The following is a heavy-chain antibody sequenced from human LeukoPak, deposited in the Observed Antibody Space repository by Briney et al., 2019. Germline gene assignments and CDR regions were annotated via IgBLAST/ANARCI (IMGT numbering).Heavy chain of an antibody. V-gene: IGHV4-34*01. CDR2: TTHSGST. J-gene: IGHJ4*02. CDR3: ARARGDLSLDY. D-gene: IGHD2-21*02. CDR1: IESFSGYY. Sequence: SETLSLTCAVYIESFSGYYWTWIRQPPGKGLEWIGETTHSGSTNYNPSLKSRVTISVDTSKNQFSLKLSSLIAADTAVYYCARARGDLSLDYWGRGIPVTVSS.